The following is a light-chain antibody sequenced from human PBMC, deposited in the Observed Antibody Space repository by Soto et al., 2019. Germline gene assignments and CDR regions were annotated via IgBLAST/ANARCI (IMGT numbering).Light chain of an antibody. CDR3: QQYNKWPPWT. CDR1: QSVSSN. CDR2: GAS. V-gene: IGKV3-15*01. J-gene: IGKJ1*01. Sequence: EIVMTQSPATLSVSPGERATLSCRASQSVSSNLAWYQQKPGQAPRLPIYGASTRATGIPARFSGSGSGTEFTLTISRLQSEDFAVYYCQQYNKWPPWTFGQGTKVEIK.